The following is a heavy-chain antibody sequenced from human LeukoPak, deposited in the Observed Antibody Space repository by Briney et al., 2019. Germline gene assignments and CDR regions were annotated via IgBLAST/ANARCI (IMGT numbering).Heavy chain of an antibody. Sequence: GGSLRLSCTASGFIFSNYAMHWVRQAPGKGLEWVAVIFYDGSNKYYADSVKGRFTISRDNSKNTLYLQMNSLRAEDTAVYYCAKESESYDSSGSTFDYWGQGTLVTVSS. CDR1: GFIFSNYA. CDR3: AKESESYDSSGSTFDY. J-gene: IGHJ4*02. CDR2: IFYDGSNK. V-gene: IGHV3-30*04. D-gene: IGHD3-22*01.